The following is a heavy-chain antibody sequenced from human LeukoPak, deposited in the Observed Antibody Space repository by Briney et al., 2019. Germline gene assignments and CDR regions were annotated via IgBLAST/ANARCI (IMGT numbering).Heavy chain of an antibody. V-gene: IGHV4-34*01. CDR1: GGSFSGYY. CDR3: ARDSSGWFRKGFDY. CDR2: INHSGST. Sequence: SETLSLTCAAYGGSFSGYYWSWIRQPPGKGLEWIGEINHSGSTNYNPSLRSRVTISVDTSKNQFSLKLSSVTAADTAVYYCARDSSGWFRKGFDYWGQGTLVTVSS. J-gene: IGHJ4*02. D-gene: IGHD6-19*01.